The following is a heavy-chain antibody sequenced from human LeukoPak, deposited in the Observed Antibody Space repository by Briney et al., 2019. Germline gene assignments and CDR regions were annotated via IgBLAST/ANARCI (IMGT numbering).Heavy chain of an antibody. V-gene: IGHV4-59*08. CDR1: GGSINSYY. CDR3: ARSIAVAGNWFDP. CDR2: IYFNGST. Sequence: PSETLSLTCTVSGGSINSYYWSWVRQPPGKGLEWIGYIYFNGSTNYNPSLKSRVTISIDTSKKQFSLKLSSVTAADTAVYYCARSIAVAGNWFDPWGQGTLVTVSS. D-gene: IGHD6-19*01. J-gene: IGHJ5*02.